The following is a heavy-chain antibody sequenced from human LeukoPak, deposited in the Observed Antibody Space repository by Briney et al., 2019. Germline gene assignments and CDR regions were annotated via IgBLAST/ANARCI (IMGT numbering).Heavy chain of an antibody. V-gene: IGHV4-34*01. CDR1: GGSFNIYY. D-gene: IGHD3-10*02. CDR3: GRSRTTQGVRGPKYMDV. CDR2: IAHSGST. J-gene: IGHJ6*02. Sequence: SETLSLTCAVDGGSFNIYYWSWIRQPPGKGLEWIGEIAHSGSTNYNTSLKSRVTISVDTSKNRFSLKLSSVTAADTAVYYYGRSRTTQGVRGPKYMDVWGQGTTVTVSS.